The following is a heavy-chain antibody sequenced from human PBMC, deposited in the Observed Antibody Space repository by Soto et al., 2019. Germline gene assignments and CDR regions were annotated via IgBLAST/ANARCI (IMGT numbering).Heavy chain of an antibody. J-gene: IGHJ6*02. CDR2: ISAYNGNT. CDR3: ARGGVWFGELLYNPGDYGMDV. V-gene: IGHV1-18*01. D-gene: IGHD3-10*01. CDR1: GYTFTSYG. Sequence: VKVSCKSSGYTFTSYGISWVRQAPGQGLEWVGWISAYNGNTNYAQKLQGRVTMTTDTSTSTAYMELRSLRSDDTAVYYCARGGVWFGELLYNPGDYGMDVWGQGNTVTVSS.